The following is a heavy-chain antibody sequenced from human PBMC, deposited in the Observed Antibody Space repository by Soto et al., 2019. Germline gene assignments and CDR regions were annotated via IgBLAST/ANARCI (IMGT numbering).Heavy chain of an antibody. D-gene: IGHD3-10*01. CDR3: LAGRSFGDY. V-gene: IGHV3-33*01. CDR1: GFTFCNYG. Sequence: QVQVVESGGGVVQPGRSLRLSCAASGFTFCNYGMHWVRQAPGKGLEWVAGIWYDGSNKDYADSVKGRFTISRDNSKNTLYLQMNSVRAEDTAVYYCLAGRSFGDYWGQGDLVTVSS. CDR2: IWYDGSNK. J-gene: IGHJ4*02.